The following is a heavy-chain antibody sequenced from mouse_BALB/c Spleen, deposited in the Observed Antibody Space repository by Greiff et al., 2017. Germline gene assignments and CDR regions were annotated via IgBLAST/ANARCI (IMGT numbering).Heavy chain of an antibody. V-gene: IGHV1-87*01. CDR1: GYTFTSYW. J-gene: IGHJ3*01. D-gene: IGHD1-1*01. Sequence: QVQLQQSGAELARPGASVKLSCKASGYTFTSYWMQWVKQRPGQGLEWIGAIYPGDGDTRYTQKFKGKATLTADKSSSTAYMQLSSLASEDSAVYYCAISLGRSYGAYWGQGTLVTVSA. CDR3: AISLGRSYGAY. CDR2: IYPGDGDT.